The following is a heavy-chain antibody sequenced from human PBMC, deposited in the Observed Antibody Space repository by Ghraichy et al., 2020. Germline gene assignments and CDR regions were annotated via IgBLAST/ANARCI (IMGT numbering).Heavy chain of an antibody. CDR3: ARGGDYYGVDV. Sequence: SETLSLTCAVYGGSFSGYYWSWIRQPPGKGLEWIGEINHSGSTNYNPSLKSRVTISVDTSKNQFSLKLSSVTAADTAVYYCARGGDYYGVDVWGQGTTVTVSS. CDR1: GGSFSGYY. V-gene: IGHV4-34*01. J-gene: IGHJ6*02. D-gene: IGHD3-16*01. CDR2: INHSGST.